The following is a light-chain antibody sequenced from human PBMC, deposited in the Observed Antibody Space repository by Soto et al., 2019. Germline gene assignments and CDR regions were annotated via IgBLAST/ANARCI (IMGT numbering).Light chain of an antibody. Sequence: DIHSTQSASALSAPVGGGGTIAARASESIDTWLAWYQQKPGNAPKLLIYKASSLETGVPSRFSGSGSGTEFTLTISSLQPDDFATYYCQQYHYYSWTFGQGTKVDIK. CDR2: KAS. J-gene: IGKJ1*01. CDR3: QQYHYYSWT. CDR1: ESIDTW. V-gene: IGKV1-5*03.